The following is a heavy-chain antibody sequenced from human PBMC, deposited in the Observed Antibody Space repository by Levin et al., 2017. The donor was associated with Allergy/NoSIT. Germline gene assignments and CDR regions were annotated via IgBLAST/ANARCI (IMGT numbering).Heavy chain of an antibody. CDR2: IGGRSGST. V-gene: IGHV3-23*01. CDR1: GFTFSDYD. CDR3: AKDTGYHSRGWYADLDG. D-gene: IGHD6-19*01. Sequence: GGSLRLSCAASGFTFSDYDMSWVRQAPGKGLEWVSTIGGRSGSTYYAESAKGRFTISRDNSKSTVYLQMSGLRVEDTAIYYCAKDTGYHSRGWYADLDGWGQGSLVTVSS. J-gene: IGHJ4*02.